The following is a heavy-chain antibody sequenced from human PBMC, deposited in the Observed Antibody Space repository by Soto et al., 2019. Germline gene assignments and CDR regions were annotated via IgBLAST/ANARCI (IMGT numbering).Heavy chain of an antibody. D-gene: IGHD1-1*01. Sequence: QLQLQESGSGLVRPSQTLSLTCAVSGGSISSGGYSWNWIRQPPGKGLEWIGYIYHSGSTLYNPSLKSRVTISGDKSKNPFSLKLTSVTAADTAVYYCARDQLEGNWFDPWGQGTLVTVSS. CDR1: GGSISSGGYS. V-gene: IGHV4-30-2*01. CDR2: IYHSGST. CDR3: ARDQLEGNWFDP. J-gene: IGHJ5*02.